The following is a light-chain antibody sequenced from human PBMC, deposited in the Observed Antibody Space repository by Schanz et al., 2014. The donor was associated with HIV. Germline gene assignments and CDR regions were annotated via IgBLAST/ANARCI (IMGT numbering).Light chain of an antibody. V-gene: IGKV1-5*03. J-gene: IGKJ2*01. CDR3: QQYYSYPPYT. CDR2: KAS. CDR1: RSINTW. Sequence: DIQMTQSPSTLSASVGDRVTITCRASRSINTWLAWYQQKPGKAPKILIYKASTLKSGVPSRFSGSGSGTDFTLTISCLQSEDVATYYCQQYYSYPPYTFGQGTKLEIK.